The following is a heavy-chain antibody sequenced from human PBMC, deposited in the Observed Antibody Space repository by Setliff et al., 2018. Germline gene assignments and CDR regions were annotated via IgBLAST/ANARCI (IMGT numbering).Heavy chain of an antibody. J-gene: IGHJ5*02. D-gene: IGHD2-21*01. Sequence: VKVSCKTSGYPFIEHYVNWVRQAPGQGLEWMGWIRPNGGGTHYAQKFQGRVTMTRDTANSTVYMDLSSLTSDDTAIYYCARGGGSYRAGNSRPTYWFDPWGQGTLVTVSS. CDR3: ARGGGSYRAGNSRPTYWFDP. V-gene: IGHV1-2*02. CDR1: GYPFIEHY. CDR2: IRPNGGGT.